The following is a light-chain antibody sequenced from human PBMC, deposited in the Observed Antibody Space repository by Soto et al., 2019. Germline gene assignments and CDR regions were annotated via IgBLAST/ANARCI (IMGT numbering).Light chain of an antibody. CDR1: QTISSW. J-gene: IGKJ1*01. CDR2: KAS. V-gene: IGKV1-5*03. Sequence: IQMTQSPSTLSGSVGDRVTITCRASQTISSWLAWYQQKPGKAPKLLIYKASTLKSGVPSRFSGSGSGTEFTLTISSLQPDDFATYYGQHYNSYSEAFGQGTKVAIK. CDR3: QHYNSYSEA.